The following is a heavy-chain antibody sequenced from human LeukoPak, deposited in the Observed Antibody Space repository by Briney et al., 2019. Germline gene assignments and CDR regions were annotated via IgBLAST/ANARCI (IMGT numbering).Heavy chain of an antibody. D-gene: IGHD4-17*01. CDR3: ARGRCYGMDV. J-gene: IGHJ6*02. CDR1: AFTFSTYW. Sequence: GGSLRLSCAASAFTFSTYWMHWVRQAPGKGLVWVSRINSDGSSTTYAASVKGRFTISRDNANNTLYLQMNSLRVEDTAVYYCARGRCYGMDVWGQGTTVTVSS. CDR2: INSDGSST. V-gene: IGHV3-74*01.